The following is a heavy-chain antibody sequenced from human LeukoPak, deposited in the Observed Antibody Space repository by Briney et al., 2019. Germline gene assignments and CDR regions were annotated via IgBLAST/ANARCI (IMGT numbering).Heavy chain of an antibody. CDR2: IYHSGST. CDR3: ARGNDFWSGSSDY. D-gene: IGHD3-3*01. J-gene: IGHJ4*02. V-gene: IGHV4-30-2*01. CDR1: GGSISSGGYY. Sequence: SQTLSLTCTVSGGSISSGGYYWSWIRQPPGKGLEWIGYIYHSGSTYYNPSLKSRVTISVDRSKNQFSLKLSSVTAADTAVYYCARGNDFWSGSSDYWGQGTLVTVSS.